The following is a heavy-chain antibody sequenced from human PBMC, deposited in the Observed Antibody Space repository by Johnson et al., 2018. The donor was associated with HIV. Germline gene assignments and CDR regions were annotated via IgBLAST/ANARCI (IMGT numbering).Heavy chain of an antibody. V-gene: IGHV3-30*04. CDR2: ISYDGSNK. Sequence: QVQLVESGGGVVQPGGSLRLSCAASGFTFSSYAMHWVRQAPGKGLEWVAVISYDGSNKNHADSVKGRFTISRYNAKNSLYLQMNSLSAEDTAVYYCAREHYGGNSNAGDGFDIWGHGTMVTVSS. D-gene: IGHD4-23*01. CDR3: AREHYGGNSNAGDGFDI. CDR1: GFTFSSYA. J-gene: IGHJ3*02.